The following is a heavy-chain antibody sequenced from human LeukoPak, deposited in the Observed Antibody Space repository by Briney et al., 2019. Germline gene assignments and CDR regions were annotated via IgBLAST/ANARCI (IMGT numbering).Heavy chain of an antibody. CDR2: ISGGGGST. CDR1: GSTLSSYV. CDR3: ARGDCSSSSCSGFYGMDV. V-gene: IGHV3-23*01. Sequence: GGSLRLSCEASGSTLSSYVMGWVRQAPGKGLEWVSLISGGGGSTYYADSVKGRFTVSRDNSKNTLYMELNSLRAEDTAVYYCARGDCSSSSCSGFYGMDVWGQGTTVTVSS. J-gene: IGHJ6*02. D-gene: IGHD2-2*01.